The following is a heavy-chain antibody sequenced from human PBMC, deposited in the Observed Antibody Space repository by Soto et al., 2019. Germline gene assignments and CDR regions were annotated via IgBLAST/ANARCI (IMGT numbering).Heavy chain of an antibody. D-gene: IGHD2-2*01. CDR3: AKDSDQLLFGYYCYGMDV. Sequence: QVQLVESGGGVVQPGGSLRLSCEASGFTFSKFGIHWVRQAPGKGLEWVAVVSYDGSFKYYADSVKGRFTISRDNSKNTLYLQINSLRPEDTALYYCAKDSDQLLFGYYCYGMDVWGQGTTVTVSS. V-gene: IGHV3-30*18. J-gene: IGHJ6*02. CDR2: VSYDGSFK. CDR1: GFTFSKFG.